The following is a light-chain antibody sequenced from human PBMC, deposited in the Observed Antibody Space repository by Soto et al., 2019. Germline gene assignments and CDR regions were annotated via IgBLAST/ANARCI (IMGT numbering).Light chain of an antibody. CDR2: DVS. Sequence: EIVLTQSPVTLSLSPGERATLSCRASQSVSGYLAWYQQKPGQAPRLLIYDVSNRATGSPARVSGSGSGTDFTLTISSLEPEDLAIYYCQQRDYWQVTFGQGTRLEIK. CDR3: QQRDYWQVT. V-gene: IGKV3-11*01. CDR1: QSVSGY. J-gene: IGKJ5*01.